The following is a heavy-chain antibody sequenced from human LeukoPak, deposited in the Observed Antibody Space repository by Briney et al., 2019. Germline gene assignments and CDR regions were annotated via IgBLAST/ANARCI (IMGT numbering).Heavy chain of an antibody. V-gene: IGHV4-4*02. CDR2: VHLDGRT. Sequence: SETLSLTCDVSGGSVTSTNWWTWVRQPPGKGLEWIGEVHLDGRTNYNPSLKSRVTISVDTSKHQFSMKLKSVTAADTAVYFCARGRWLPNAFDIWGQGTMVTVFS. CDR1: GGSVTSTNW. CDR3: ARGRWLPNAFDI. J-gene: IGHJ3*02. D-gene: IGHD5-24*01.